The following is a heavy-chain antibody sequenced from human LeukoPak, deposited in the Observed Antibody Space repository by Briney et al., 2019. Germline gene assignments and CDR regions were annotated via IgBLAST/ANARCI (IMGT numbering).Heavy chain of an antibody. D-gene: IGHD5-24*01. CDR1: GITFSDYS. CDR3: ARDYKYAFDN. J-gene: IGHJ4*02. V-gene: IGHV3-48*01. CDR2: IGIDSGNT. Sequence: GSLGLSCATSGITFSDYSMNWVRQAPGKGLEWISYIGIDSGNTNYADSVKGRFTISGDKAKNSLYLQMNSLRVEDTAVYYCARDYKYAFDNWGQGTLVTVSS.